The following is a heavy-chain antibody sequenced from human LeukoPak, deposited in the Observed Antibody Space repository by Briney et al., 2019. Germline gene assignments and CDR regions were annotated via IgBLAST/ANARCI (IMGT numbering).Heavy chain of an antibody. J-gene: IGHJ6*03. CDR3: AKDSGANQFSHYMDV. D-gene: IGHD4/OR15-4a*01. CDR2: IYSGGST. Sequence: GGSLRLSCAASGFTVSSNYMSWVRQAPRKGLEWVAVIYSGGSTYYADYVKGRFTISRDNSKNTLYLQMNSLRAEDTAVYYCAKDSGANQFSHYMDVWGKGTTVTVSS. CDR1: GFTVSSNY. V-gene: IGHV3-66*02.